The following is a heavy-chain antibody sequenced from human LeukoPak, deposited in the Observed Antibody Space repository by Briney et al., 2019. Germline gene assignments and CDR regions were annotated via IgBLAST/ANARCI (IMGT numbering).Heavy chain of an antibody. CDR3: ARGSGYYDSSGYYYVEFYFDY. CDR1: GYSISSGYY. V-gene: IGHV4-38-2*02. J-gene: IGHJ4*02. D-gene: IGHD3-22*01. Sequence: SETLSLTCTVSGYSISSGYYWGWIRQPPGKGLEWIGSIYHSGNTYYNPSLKSRVTISVDTSKNQFSLKLSSVTAADTAVYYCARGSGYYDSSGYYYVEFYFDYWGQGTLVTVSS. CDR2: IYHSGNT.